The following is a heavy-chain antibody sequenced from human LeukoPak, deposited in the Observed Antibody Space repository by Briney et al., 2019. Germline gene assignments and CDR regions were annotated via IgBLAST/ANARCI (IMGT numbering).Heavy chain of an antibody. CDR1: GGSISSGSYY. CDR3: ARGLREGYSVYWYFDL. Sequence: SETLSLTCTLSGGSISSGSYYWSWIRQPAGKGLEWIGLLYTSGTTNYNPSLKSRVTISVDTSKNQFSLKLSSVTAADTAVYYCARGLREGYSVYWYFDLWGRGTLVTVSS. D-gene: IGHD3-22*01. J-gene: IGHJ2*01. V-gene: IGHV4-61*02. CDR2: LYTSGTT.